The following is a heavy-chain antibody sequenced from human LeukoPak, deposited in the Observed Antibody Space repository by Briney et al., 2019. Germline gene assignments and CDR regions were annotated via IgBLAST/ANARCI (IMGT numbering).Heavy chain of an antibody. D-gene: IGHD5-12*01. CDR2: IYYSGGT. J-gene: IGHJ4*02. Sequence: SETLSLTCTVSGGSISSYYWSWIRQPPGKGLEWIGYIYYSGGTYYNPSLKSRVTISVDTSKNQFSLKLSSVTAADTAVYYCASHSGGYAYWGQGTLVTVSS. V-gene: IGHV4-59*12. CDR1: GGSISSYY. CDR3: ASHSGGYAY.